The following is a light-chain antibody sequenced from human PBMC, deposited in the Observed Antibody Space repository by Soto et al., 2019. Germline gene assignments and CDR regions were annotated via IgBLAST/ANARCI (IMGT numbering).Light chain of an antibody. CDR2: GAS. CDR3: QQYDTSPLT. V-gene: IGKV3-20*01. Sequence: EIVLTQSPGTLSLSPGERATVSCRASQSVSSTYLAWYQQKPGQAPRLLIYGASSRATGIPDRFSGSGSGTDFTLTISRLDPEDFAVYYCQQYDTSPLTFGGGTKVEIK. J-gene: IGKJ4*01. CDR1: QSVSSTY.